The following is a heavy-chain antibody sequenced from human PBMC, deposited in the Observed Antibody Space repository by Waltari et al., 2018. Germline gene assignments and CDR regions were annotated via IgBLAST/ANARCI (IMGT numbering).Heavy chain of an antibody. CDR2: VYLDVNT. Sequence: QVQLQESGPGLVKPSGTLSLTCTVSGGSVSTDNWWHWVRQPPGMGLEWIGEVYLDVNTHYAPSLGSRRTISVDTSANQFALRLSSVTAADTAVYYCARNPCGGGTCHSAFDYWGQGILVTVSS. D-gene: IGHD2-15*01. CDR1: GGSVSTDNW. J-gene: IGHJ4*02. CDR3: ARNPCGGGTCHSAFDY. V-gene: IGHV4-4*02.